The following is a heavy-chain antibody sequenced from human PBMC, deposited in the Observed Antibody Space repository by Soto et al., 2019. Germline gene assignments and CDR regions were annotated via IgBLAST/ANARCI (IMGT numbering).Heavy chain of an antibody. CDR2: INSDGSST. CDR1: GFTFSSYW. J-gene: IGHJ4*02. Sequence: GGSLRLSCAASGFTFSSYWMHWVRQAPGKGLVWVSRINSDGSSTSYADSVKGRFTISRDNAKNTLYLQMNSLRAEDTAVYYCAREFELYYYDSSGYEFDYWGQGTLVTVSS. CDR3: AREFELYYYDSSGYEFDY. V-gene: IGHV3-74*01. D-gene: IGHD3-22*01.